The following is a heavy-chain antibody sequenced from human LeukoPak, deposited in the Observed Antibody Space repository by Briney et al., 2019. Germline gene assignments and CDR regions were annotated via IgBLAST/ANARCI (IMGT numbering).Heavy chain of an antibody. V-gene: IGHV3-48*01. D-gene: IGHD5-12*01. CDR1: GFNFIDYS. CDR3: ARDRRYAFDN. J-gene: IGHJ4*01. CDR2: IGISSGNT. Sequence: GGSLRLSCAASGFNFIDYSMNWVRQAPGKGLEWISYIGISSGNTKYADSVKGRFTISRDKAGNSLYLQMNSLRVEDTAVYYCARDRRYAFDNWGHGTLVTVSS.